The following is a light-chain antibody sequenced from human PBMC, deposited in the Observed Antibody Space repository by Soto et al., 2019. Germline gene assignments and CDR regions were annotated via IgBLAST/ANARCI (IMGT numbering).Light chain of an antibody. V-gene: IGKV3-20*01. CDR1: QSFSSSY. J-gene: IGKJ2*01. CDR2: GAS. CDR3: QQYGSSPPFT. Sequence: EIVLTQSPGTLSLSPGERGTLSCRASQSFSSSYLAWYQQKPGQAPRLLIYGASSRATGIPDRFSGSGSGTDFTLTISRLEPEDSAVYYCQQYGSSPPFTFGQGTKLEIQ.